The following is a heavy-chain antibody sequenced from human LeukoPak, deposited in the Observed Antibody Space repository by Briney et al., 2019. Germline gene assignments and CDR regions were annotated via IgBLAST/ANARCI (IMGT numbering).Heavy chain of an antibody. V-gene: IGHV3-48*04. CDR2: ISRSSSTI. CDR3: ARDGGATMVRGVATYDS. D-gene: IGHD3-10*01. Sequence: GGALRLSCAASGFTFSRYSMNWVRQAPGKGLEWVSYISRSSSTIHYADSVKGRFTISRDNAKSSLFLQMNSLRAEDTAVYYCARDGGATMVRGVATYDSWGQGTLVTVSS. J-gene: IGHJ4*02. CDR1: GFTFSRYS.